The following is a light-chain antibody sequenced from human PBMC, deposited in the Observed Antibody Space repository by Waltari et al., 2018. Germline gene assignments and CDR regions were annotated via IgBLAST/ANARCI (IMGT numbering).Light chain of an antibody. CDR2: NDT. CDR3: QSADISSSYRV. Sequence: SHDLTQPPSVSVSPGQTARLTCSGDALPKQYAYWFQKKPGQAPVLVIYNDTERPSGIPERFSGSSSGTTVTLTISGVQADDEADYYCQSADISSSYRVFGGGTKLSVL. V-gene: IGLV3-25*03. CDR1: ALPKQY. J-gene: IGLJ3*02.